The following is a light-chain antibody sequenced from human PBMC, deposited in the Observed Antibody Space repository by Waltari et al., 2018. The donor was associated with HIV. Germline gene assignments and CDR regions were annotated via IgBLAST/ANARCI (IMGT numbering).Light chain of an antibody. CDR1: QNIHTF. CDR2: GAS. J-gene: IGKJ3*01. CDR3: LQTDSMPLT. V-gene: IGKV1-39*01. Sequence: DIQMTQSPSSLSASVGDRVSITCRAGQNIHTFLNWYQQQPGSAPKLLIFGASRLPSGVPSRFSGSGSETDFTLTIDNLQVEDFATYYCLQTDSMPLTFAPGTKVD.